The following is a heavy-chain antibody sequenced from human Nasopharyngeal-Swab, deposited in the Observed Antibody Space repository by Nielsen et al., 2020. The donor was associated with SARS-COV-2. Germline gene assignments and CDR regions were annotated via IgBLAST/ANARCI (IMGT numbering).Heavy chain of an antibody. CDR1: GYTFTNYW. CDR3: ARGAGSGYYVTFDY. Sequence: GGSLRLSCKASGYTFTNYWIGWVRQMPGKGLEGMGIFYPADSDSRYGPSFPGHVTISADKSIDTAYLQWNSLKASDTAMYYCARGAGSGYYVTFDYWGQGTLLTVSS. V-gene: IGHV5-51*01. J-gene: IGHJ4*02. D-gene: IGHD5-12*01. CDR2: FYPADSDS.